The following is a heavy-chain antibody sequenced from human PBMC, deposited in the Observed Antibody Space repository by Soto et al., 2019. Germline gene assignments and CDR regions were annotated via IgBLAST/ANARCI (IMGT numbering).Heavy chain of an antibody. CDR3: TRALPPVLRYFDWLFYAFDI. V-gene: IGHV3-49*03. D-gene: IGHD3-9*01. CDR1: GFTFGDYA. Sequence: GGSLRLSCTAPGFTFGDYAMSWFRQAPGKGLEWVGFIRSKAYGGTTEYASSVKGRFTISRDDSKSIAYLQMNSLKTEDTAVYYCTRALPPVLRYFDWLFYAFDIWGQGTMVTVS. CDR2: IRSKAYGGTT. J-gene: IGHJ3*02.